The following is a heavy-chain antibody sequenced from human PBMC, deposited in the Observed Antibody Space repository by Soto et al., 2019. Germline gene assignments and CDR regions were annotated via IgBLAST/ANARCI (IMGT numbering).Heavy chain of an antibody. CDR1: GGSISSGGYY. CDR3: ARDRNYDFWSGYYLHYYYGMDV. Sequence: SETLSLTCTVSGGSISSGGYYWSWIRQHPGKGLEWIGYIYYSGSTYYNPSLKSRVTISVDTSKNQFSLKLSSVTAADTAVYYCARDRNYDFWSGYYLHYYYGMDVWGQGTTVTVSS. CDR2: IYYSGST. D-gene: IGHD3-3*01. V-gene: IGHV4-31*03. J-gene: IGHJ6*02.